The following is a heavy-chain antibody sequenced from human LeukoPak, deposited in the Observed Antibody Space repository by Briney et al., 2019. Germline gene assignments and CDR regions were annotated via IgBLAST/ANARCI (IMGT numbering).Heavy chain of an antibody. J-gene: IGHJ3*02. CDR3: AIEGHYYGSGSYYNPFPSNHDAFDI. D-gene: IGHD3-10*01. CDR1: GYSFTSYW. Sequence: GESLKISCKGSGYSFTSYWIGWVRQMPGKGLEWMGIIYPGDSDTRYSPSFQGQVTISAGKSISTAYLQWSSLKASDTAMYYCAIEGHYYGSGSYYNPFPSNHDAFDIWGQGTMVTVSS. V-gene: IGHV5-51*01. CDR2: IYPGDSDT.